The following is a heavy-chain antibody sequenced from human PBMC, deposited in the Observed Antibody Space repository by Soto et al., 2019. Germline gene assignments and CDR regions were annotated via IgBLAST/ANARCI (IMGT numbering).Heavy chain of an antibody. D-gene: IGHD3-22*01. Sequence: GGSMRLSCAASGLTFSSYTMSWVRQAPGKGLEWVSVIYSGGRTYYADSVKGRYTISRDNSKNTLYLQMNSLGAEDTSVYYCARDRVESGYPEYFQHWGQGTLVTVSS. J-gene: IGHJ1*01. CDR1: GLTFSSYT. V-gene: IGHV3-53*01. CDR3: ARDRVESGYPEYFQH. CDR2: IYSGGRT.